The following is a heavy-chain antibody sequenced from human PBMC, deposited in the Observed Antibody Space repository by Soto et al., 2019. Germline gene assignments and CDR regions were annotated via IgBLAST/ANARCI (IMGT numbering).Heavy chain of an antibody. CDR3: ARADSDGRNY. D-gene: IGHD1-26*01. CDR2: IYYSGST. CDR1: GGSISSYY. V-gene: IGHV4-59*01. Sequence: SETLSLTCIVSGGSISSYYWNWIRQPPGEGLEWIGYIYYSGSTNYNPSLKSRVTISVDTSKNQFSLKLSSVTAADTAVYYCARADSDGRNYWGQGTLVTVSS. J-gene: IGHJ4*02.